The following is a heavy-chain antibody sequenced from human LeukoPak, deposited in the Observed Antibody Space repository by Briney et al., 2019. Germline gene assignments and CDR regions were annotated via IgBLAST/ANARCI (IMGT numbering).Heavy chain of an antibody. Sequence: GGSLRLSCAASGFTFSSYWMSWVRQAPGKGLEWVANIKQDGSEKNYVDSVKGRFTISRDNSKNTLYLQMNSLRAEDTAVYYCARDYYDSSVVGFGVYWGQGTLVTVSS. V-gene: IGHV3-7*01. J-gene: IGHJ4*02. CDR2: IKQDGSEK. CDR3: ARDYYDSSVVGFGVY. CDR1: GFTFSSYW. D-gene: IGHD3-22*01.